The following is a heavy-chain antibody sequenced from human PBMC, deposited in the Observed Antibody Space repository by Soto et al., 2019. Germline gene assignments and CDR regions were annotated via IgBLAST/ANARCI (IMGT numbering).Heavy chain of an antibody. CDR1: GGSLSSGFYD. D-gene: IGHD6-25*01. CDR2: FYHTGST. Sequence: QVKLQESGPGLLKPSQTLSLTCSVSGGSLSSGFYDWSWIRQPPGKGLEWIGYFYHTGSTYYNPSLKGRLTISKDMTQNQFSLNLMSVTAADTAVYYCARAAATTAAGYYYYGLDVWGQGTTVTGSS. J-gene: IGHJ6*02. CDR3: ARAAATTAAGYYYYGLDV. V-gene: IGHV4-30-4*01.